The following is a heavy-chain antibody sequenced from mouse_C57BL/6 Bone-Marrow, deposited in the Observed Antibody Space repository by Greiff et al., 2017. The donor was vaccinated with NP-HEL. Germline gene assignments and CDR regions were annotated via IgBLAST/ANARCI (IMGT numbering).Heavy chain of an antibody. D-gene: IGHD4-1*01. Sequence: VQLVESGPGLVAPSQSLSITCTVSGFSFTSYGVDWVRQSPGKGLEWLGVIWGAGSTNYNSALKSRLSIRKDNSKSQVFLKMNRLQTDDTAMYYCASGELERRFAYWGQGTLVTVSA. CDR2: IWGAGST. V-gene: IGHV2-6*01. J-gene: IGHJ3*01. CDR1: GFSFTSYG. CDR3: ASGELERRFAY.